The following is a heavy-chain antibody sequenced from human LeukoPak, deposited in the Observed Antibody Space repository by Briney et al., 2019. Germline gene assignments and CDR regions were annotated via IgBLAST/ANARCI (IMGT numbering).Heavy chain of an antibody. V-gene: IGHV3-33*01. CDR2: IWYDGSNK. CDR1: GFTFSNYD. Sequence: GGSLRLSCTASGFTFSNYDMHWVRQAPGKGLEWVAIIWYDGSNKYYGDSVKGRFTISRDNSKNTLYLQMKSLRAEDTAVYYCARVGDGYNLDYWGQGTLVTVSS. D-gene: IGHD5-24*01. J-gene: IGHJ4*02. CDR3: ARVGDGYNLDY.